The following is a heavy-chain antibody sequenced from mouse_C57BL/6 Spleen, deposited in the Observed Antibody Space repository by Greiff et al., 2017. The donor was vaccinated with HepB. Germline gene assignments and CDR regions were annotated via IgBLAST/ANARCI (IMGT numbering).Heavy chain of an antibody. CDR1: GYTFTDYY. D-gene: IGHD1-1*01. CDR2: INPNNGGT. V-gene: IGHV1-26*01. Sequence: EVQLQQSGPELVKPGASVKISCKASGYTFTDYYMNWVKQSHGKSLEWIGDINPNNGGTSYNQKFKGKATLTVDKSSSTAYIELRILTSEDSAVYYCASSRVYYYGSSYGFDYWGQGTTLTVSS. CDR3: ASSRVYYYGSSYGFDY. J-gene: IGHJ2*01.